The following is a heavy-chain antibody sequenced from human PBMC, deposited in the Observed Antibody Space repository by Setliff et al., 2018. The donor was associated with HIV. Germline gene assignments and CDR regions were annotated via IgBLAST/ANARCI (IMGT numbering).Heavy chain of an antibody. D-gene: IGHD1-26*01. CDR1: GFTFSSYA. CDR3: AKGHTGSYHGNWFDA. CDR2: ISASGASI. Sequence: HPGGSLRLSCAASGFTFSSYAMTWVRQSPGRGLEWVSSISASGASIYYGDSVKGRFTISRDNSKNTLSLQMSSLRAEDTAFYYCAKGHTGSYHGNWFDAWGPGTLVTVSS. J-gene: IGHJ5*02. V-gene: IGHV3-23*01.